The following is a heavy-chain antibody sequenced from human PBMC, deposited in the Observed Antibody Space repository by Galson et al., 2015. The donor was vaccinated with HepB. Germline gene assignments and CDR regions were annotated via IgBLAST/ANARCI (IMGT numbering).Heavy chain of an antibody. CDR1: GFTFSSYW. D-gene: IGHD3-16*02. J-gene: IGHJ4*02. CDR2: IKQDGSEK. CDR3: ASTYYDYVWGSYLLDY. Sequence: SLRLSCAASGFTFSSYWMSWVRQAPGKGLEWVANIKQDGSEKYYVDSVKGRFTISRDNSKNTLYLQMNSLRAEDTAVYYCASTYYDYVWGSYLLDYWGQGTLVTVSS. V-gene: IGHV3-7*01.